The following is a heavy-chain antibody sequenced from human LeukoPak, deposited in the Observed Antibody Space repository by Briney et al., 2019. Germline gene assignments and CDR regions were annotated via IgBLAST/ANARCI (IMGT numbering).Heavy chain of an antibody. CDR2: INPDSGGT. J-gene: IGHJ5*02. D-gene: IGHD6-13*01. CDR3: ARERPNSSSWYARWFDP. V-gene: IGHV1-2*02. Sequence: GASVKVSCKASGYTFTGNFMHWVRQAPGQGLEWMGWINPDSGGTNYAQKFQGRVTMTRDTSISTAYMEPSRLKSDDTAVYYCARERPNSSSWYARWFDPWGQGTLVTVSS. CDR1: GYTFTGNF.